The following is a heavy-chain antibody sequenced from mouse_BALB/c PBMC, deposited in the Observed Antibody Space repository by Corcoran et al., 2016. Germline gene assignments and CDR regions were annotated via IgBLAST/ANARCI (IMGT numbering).Heavy chain of an antibody. D-gene: IGHD1-2*01. CDR3: ARGGYGPLDY. V-gene: IGHV1S29*02. CDR1: GYTFTDYN. CDR2: IYPYNGGT. Sequence: EVQLQQSGPELVKPGASVKISCKASGYTFTDYNMHWGKQSHGKSLEWIGYIYPYNGGTGYNQKFKSKATLTVDNSSSTAYMELRSLTSEDSAVYYCARGGYGPLDYWGQGTTLTVSS. J-gene: IGHJ2*01.